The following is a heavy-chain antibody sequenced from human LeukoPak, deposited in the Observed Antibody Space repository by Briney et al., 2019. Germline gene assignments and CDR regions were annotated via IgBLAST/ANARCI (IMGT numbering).Heavy chain of an antibody. CDR3: AKGTIRGVLQNWFDP. D-gene: IGHD3-10*01. V-gene: IGHV3-23*01. CDR2: ISGSGGST. Sequence: GGSLRLSCAASGFTFSSYAMSWVRQAPGKGLEWVSAISGSGGSTYYADSVKGRFTISRDNSKNTLCLQMNSLRAEDTAVYYCAKGTIRGVLQNWFDPWGQGTLVTVSS. J-gene: IGHJ5*02. CDR1: GFTFSSYA.